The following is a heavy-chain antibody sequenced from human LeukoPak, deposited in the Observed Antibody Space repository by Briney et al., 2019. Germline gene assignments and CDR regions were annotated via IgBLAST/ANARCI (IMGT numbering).Heavy chain of an antibody. J-gene: IGHJ4*02. Sequence: PGGSLRLSCAASGFTFSTYWMSWVRRAPGKGLEWVANINPGGSDKYYVDSVRGRFTISRDNAENSLYLQVNSLRAEDTAVYYCTRDNNNLFDYWGQGTLVTVSS. CDR2: INPGGSDK. V-gene: IGHV3-7*01. D-gene: IGHD1/OR15-1a*01. CDR1: GFTFSTYW. CDR3: TRDNNNLFDY.